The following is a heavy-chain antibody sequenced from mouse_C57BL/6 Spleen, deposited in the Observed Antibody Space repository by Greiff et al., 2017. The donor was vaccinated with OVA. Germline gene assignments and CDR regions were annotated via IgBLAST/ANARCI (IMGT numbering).Heavy chain of an antibody. J-gene: IGHJ1*03. CDR1: GFTFSSYA. Sequence: EVKLVESGGGLVKPGGSLKLSCAASGFTFSSYAMSWVRQTPEKRLEWVATISDGGSYTYYPDNVKGRFNISRDNAKNNLYLQMSHLKSEDTAMYYCARGGDYDDFDVWGTGTTVTVSS. D-gene: IGHD2-4*01. V-gene: IGHV5-4*03. CDR3: ARGGDYDDFDV. CDR2: ISDGGSYT.